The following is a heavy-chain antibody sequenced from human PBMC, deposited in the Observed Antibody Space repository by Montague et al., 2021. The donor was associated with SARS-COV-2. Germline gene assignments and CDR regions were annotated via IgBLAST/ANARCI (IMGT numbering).Heavy chain of an antibody. J-gene: IGHJ4*02. CDR1: GGSISDSNFH. CDR3: ARLRGGTPDEH. Sequence: SKTLSLTCTVSGGSISDSNFHWGWIRQPPGKGLEWIGTLYYSGATYYNPSLKSRVTTSMDTSKNQFSLKLTSAIAADTAVYYCARLRGGTPDEHWGQGALVTVSS. CDR2: LYYSGAT. D-gene: IGHD5-24*01. V-gene: IGHV4-39*07.